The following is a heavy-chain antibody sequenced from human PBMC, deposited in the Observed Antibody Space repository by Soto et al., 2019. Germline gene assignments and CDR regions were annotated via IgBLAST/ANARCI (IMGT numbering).Heavy chain of an antibody. CDR2: ISAYNGNT. CDR3: AGGLTGYCSSTSCPHPFDY. V-gene: IGHV1-18*01. Sequence: GASVKVSCKASGYTFTSYGISWVRQAPGQGLEWMGWISAYNGNTNYAQKLRGRVTMTTDTSTSTAYMELRSLRSDDTAVYYCAGGLTGYCSSTSCPHPFDYWGQGTLVTVSS. J-gene: IGHJ4*02. CDR1: GYTFTSYG. D-gene: IGHD2-2*01.